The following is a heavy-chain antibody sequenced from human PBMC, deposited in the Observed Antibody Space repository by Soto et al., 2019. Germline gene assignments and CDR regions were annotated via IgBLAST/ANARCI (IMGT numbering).Heavy chain of an antibody. Sequence: XGTLTLTCTVSGGSISSYYWSGMRQPPGKGLEWIGYIYYSGSTNYNPSLKSRVTISVDTSKNQFSLKLSSVTAADTAVYYCARVLRAAAGNWFDPWGQGTLVTVS. V-gene: IGHV4-59*01. CDR3: ARVLRAAAGNWFDP. D-gene: IGHD6-13*01. CDR1: GGSISSYY. CDR2: IYYSGST. J-gene: IGHJ5*02.